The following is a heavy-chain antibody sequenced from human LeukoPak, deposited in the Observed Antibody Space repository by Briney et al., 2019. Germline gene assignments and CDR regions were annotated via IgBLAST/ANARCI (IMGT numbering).Heavy chain of an antibody. CDR1: GGSISSTNYY. V-gene: IGHV4-39*07. J-gene: IGHJ4*02. D-gene: IGHD3-22*01. CDR3: ARRSGYYYGHDY. Sequence: SETLSLTCTVSGGSISSTNYYWGWIRQPPGTGLEWIGSIYYSGSTYYNPSLKSRVTISVDKSKNQFSLKLSSVTAADTAVYYCARRSGYYYGHDYWGQGTLVTVSS. CDR2: IYYSGST.